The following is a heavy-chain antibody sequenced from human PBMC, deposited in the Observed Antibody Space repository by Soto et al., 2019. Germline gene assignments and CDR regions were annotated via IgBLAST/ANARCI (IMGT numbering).Heavy chain of an antibody. J-gene: IGHJ4*02. CDR1: GYTFTSYG. CDR2: ISAYNGNT. CDR3: ARRPDY. Sequence: GSPVKVAWKGAGYTFTSYGISWVRQAPGQGLEWMGWISAYNGNTNYAQKLQGRVTMTTDTSTSTAYMELRSLRSDDTAVYYCARRPDYWGQGTLVTVSS. V-gene: IGHV1-18*01.